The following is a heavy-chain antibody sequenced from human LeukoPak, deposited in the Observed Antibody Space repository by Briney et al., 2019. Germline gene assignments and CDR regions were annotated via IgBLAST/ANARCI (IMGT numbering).Heavy chain of an antibody. CDR1: GGTFSSYA. Sequence: SVKVSCKASGGTFSSYAISWVRQAPGQGLEWMGGIIPIFGTANYAQKFQGRVTITADESTSTAYMELSSLRSEDTAVYYCASVPILIAAAGTLYFDYWGQGTLSPSPQ. J-gene: IGHJ4*02. CDR2: IIPIFGTA. V-gene: IGHV1-69*13. CDR3: ASVPILIAAAGTLYFDY. D-gene: IGHD6-13*01.